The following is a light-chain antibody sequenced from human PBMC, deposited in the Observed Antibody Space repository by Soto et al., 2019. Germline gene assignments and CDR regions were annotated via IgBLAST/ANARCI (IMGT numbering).Light chain of an antibody. CDR2: DVT. Sequence: QSALAQPRSVSGSPGQSVTISCTGTSSDVGGYDFVSWYQQLPGKAPKLMIFDVTIRSSGVPDRFSGSKSGNTASLTISGPQAEDEADYYCCAYAGSYNLGVFGGGTKLTVL. CDR1: SSDVGGYDF. V-gene: IGLV2-11*01. CDR3: CAYAGSYNLGV. J-gene: IGLJ2*01.